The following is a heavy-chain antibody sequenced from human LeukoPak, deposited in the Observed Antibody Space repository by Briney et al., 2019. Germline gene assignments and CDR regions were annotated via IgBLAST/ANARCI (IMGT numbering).Heavy chain of an antibody. J-gene: IGHJ3*02. CDR3: AKGPSIAVAGLRGAFDI. Sequence: PGGSLRLSCAASGFTFSSYAMSWVRQAPGKGVGRVSAISGSGGSTYYADSVKGRFTISRDNSKNTLYLQMNSLRAEDTAVYYCAKGPSIAVAGLRGAFDIWGQGTMVTVSS. CDR2: ISGSGGST. D-gene: IGHD6-19*01. V-gene: IGHV3-23*01. CDR1: GFTFSSYA.